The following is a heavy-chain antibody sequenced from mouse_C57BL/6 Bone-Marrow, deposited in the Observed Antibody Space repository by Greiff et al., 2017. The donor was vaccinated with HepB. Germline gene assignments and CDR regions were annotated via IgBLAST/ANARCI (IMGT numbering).Heavy chain of an antibody. J-gene: IGHJ2*01. CDR2: INPYNGGT. CDR3: AIYDGYPWYFDY. CDR1: GYTFTDYY. Sequence: EVQLQQSGPVLVKPGASVKMSCKASGYTFTDYYMNWVKQSHGKSLEWIGVINPYNGGTSYNQKFKGKATLTVDKSSSTAYMELNSLTSEDSAVYYCAIYDGYPWYFDYWGQGTTLTVSS. D-gene: IGHD2-3*01. V-gene: IGHV1-19*01.